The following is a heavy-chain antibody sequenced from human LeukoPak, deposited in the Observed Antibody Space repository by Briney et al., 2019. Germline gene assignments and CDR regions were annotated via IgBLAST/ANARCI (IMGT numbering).Heavy chain of an antibody. J-gene: IGHJ4*02. CDR1: GFTFNTYI. Sequence: AGGSLRLSCAASGFTFNTYIMHWVRQSPGKGLEWVVVMSHSGTSIDYADSVKGRFTISRDNSKNTLYLQMNGLQTDDTAVYYCATDLRYGSNSFFQYWGLGTLVAVSS. CDR2: MSHSGTSI. D-gene: IGHD5-18*01. CDR3: ATDLRYGSNSFFQY. V-gene: IGHV3-30*14.